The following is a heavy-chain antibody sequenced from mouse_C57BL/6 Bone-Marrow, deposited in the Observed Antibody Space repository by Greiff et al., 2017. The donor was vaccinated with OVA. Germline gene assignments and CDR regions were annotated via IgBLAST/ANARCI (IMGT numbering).Heavy chain of an antibody. CDR1: GFTFSDYY. CDR2: ISNGGGST. CDR3: ARRRAMDY. Sequence: EVKVVESGGGLVQPGGSLKLSCAASGFTFSDYYMYWVRQTPEKRLEWVAYISNGGGSTYYPDTVKGRFTISRDNAKNTRYLQMSRLKSEDTAMYYCARRRAMDYWGQGTSVTVSS. J-gene: IGHJ4*01. V-gene: IGHV5-12*01.